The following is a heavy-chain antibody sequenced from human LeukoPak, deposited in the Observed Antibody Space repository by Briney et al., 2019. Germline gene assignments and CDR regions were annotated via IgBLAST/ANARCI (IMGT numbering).Heavy chain of an antibody. J-gene: IGHJ4*02. Sequence: GGSLRLSCAASGFTFSSYGMHWVRQAPGKGLEWVAVISYDGSNKYYADSVKGRFTISRDNSKNTLYLQMNSLRAEDTAVYYCALGDILTGYIYWGQGTLVTVSS. D-gene: IGHD3-9*01. CDR2: ISYDGSNK. CDR3: ALGDILTGYIY. CDR1: GFTFSSYG. V-gene: IGHV3-30*03.